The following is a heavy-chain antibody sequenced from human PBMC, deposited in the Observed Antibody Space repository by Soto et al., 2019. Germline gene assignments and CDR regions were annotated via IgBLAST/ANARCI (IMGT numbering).Heavy chain of an antibody. CDR1: GDSMTSYY. CDR3: ARYGHGSLYGWFAP. D-gene: IGHD3-10*01. Sequence: SETLSLTCTVSGDSMTSYYWTWIRQPPGKGLECLGYIYYSGRTNYNSGRTNYNPSLKSRVTISVDTSKNKFSLKLNSVTSADTAIYSCARYGHGSLYGWFAPRGKGTLVSVS. CDR2: IYYSGRTNYNSGRT. V-gene: IGHV4-59*01. J-gene: IGHJ5*02.